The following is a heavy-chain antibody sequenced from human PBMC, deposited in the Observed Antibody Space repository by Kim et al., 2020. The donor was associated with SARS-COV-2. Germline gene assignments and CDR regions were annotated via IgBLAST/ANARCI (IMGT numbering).Heavy chain of an antibody. CDR1: GYNFGTYW. V-gene: IGHV5-10-1*01. D-gene: IGHD3-16*02. CDR2: IDPSDSYT. J-gene: IGHJ4*02. Sequence: GESLKISCNGSGYNFGTYWITWVRLTPGKGLEWMGRIDPSDSYTDYSPSFKGHVTISVDKSLGTAYLHWYSLKASDTAMYYCARMSEYDDYVWGSYRYYYDYWGQGTRVTVSS. CDR3: ARMSEYDDYVWGSYRYYYDY.